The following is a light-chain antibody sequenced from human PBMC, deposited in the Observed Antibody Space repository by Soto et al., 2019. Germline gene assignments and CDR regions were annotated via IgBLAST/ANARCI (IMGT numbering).Light chain of an antibody. CDR3: SSYTGSSTLV. V-gene: IGLV2-14*03. J-gene: IGLJ2*01. CDR1: SSDVGGHNS. CDR2: DVT. Sequence: QSVLTQPASVSGSPGQSITISCTGTSSDVGGHNSISWYQHHPGKAPKLIIYDVTNRPSGVSSRFSGSKSGNTASLTISGLQAEDEADYYCSSYTGSSTLVFGGGTKLTVL.